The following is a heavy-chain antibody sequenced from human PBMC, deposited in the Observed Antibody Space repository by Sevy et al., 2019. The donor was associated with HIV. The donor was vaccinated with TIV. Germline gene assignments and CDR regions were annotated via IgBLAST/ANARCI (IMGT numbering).Heavy chain of an antibody. Sequence: GGSLRLSCAASGFNFSPYAIHWVRQAPGKGLEWVAVISKDGNNKEYADSVKGRFTISRDNSKNTLYLQMNGLRAEDTAVYFCAKEGYYYDSHSADWFDPWGQGTLVTVSS. CDR3: AKEGYYYDSHSADWFDP. J-gene: IGHJ5*02. D-gene: IGHD3-22*01. CDR2: ISKDGNNK. V-gene: IGHV3-30*04. CDR1: GFNFSPYA.